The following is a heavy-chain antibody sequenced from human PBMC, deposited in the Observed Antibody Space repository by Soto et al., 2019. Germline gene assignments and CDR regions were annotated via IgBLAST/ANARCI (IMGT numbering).Heavy chain of an antibody. D-gene: IGHD3-22*01. CDR2: IWYDGSNK. CDR1: GFTFSSYG. CDR3: AREVGYYDSSGYQAFDY. V-gene: IGHV3-33*01. Sequence: GGSLRLSCAASGFTFSSYGMHWVRQAPGKGLEWVAVIWYDGSNKYYADSVKGRFTISRDNSKNTLYLQMNSLRAEGTAVYYCAREVGYYDSSGYQAFDYWGQGTLVTVSS. J-gene: IGHJ4*02.